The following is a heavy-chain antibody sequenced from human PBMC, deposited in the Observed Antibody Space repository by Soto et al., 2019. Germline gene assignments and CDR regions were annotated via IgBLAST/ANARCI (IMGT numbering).Heavy chain of an antibody. D-gene: IGHD3-22*01. J-gene: IGHJ4*02. CDR1: GGSVSSGSYY. Sequence: SETLSLTCTVSGGSVSSGSYYWSWIRQPPGKGLEWIGYIYYSGSTNYNPSLKSRVTISVDTSKNQFSLKLSSVTAADTAVYYCARVPTYYYDSSGYSVDYWGQGTLVTSPQ. CDR3: ARVPTYYYDSSGYSVDY. CDR2: IYYSGST. V-gene: IGHV4-61*01.